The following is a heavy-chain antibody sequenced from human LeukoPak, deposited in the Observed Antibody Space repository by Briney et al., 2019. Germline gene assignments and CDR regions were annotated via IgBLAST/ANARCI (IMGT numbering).Heavy chain of an antibody. CDR2: FDPEDGET. Sequence: ASVKVSCKVSGYTLTELSMHWVRQAPGKGLEWMGGFDPEDGETIYAQKFQGRATMTEDTSTDTAYMELSSLRSEDTAVYYCATVPSYDSSGYYRDYWGQGTLVTVSS. CDR1: GYTLTELS. CDR3: ATVPSYDSSGYYRDY. V-gene: IGHV1-24*01. D-gene: IGHD3-22*01. J-gene: IGHJ4*02.